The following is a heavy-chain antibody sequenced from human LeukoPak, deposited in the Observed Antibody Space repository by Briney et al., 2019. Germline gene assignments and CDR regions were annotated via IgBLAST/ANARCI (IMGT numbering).Heavy chain of an antibody. D-gene: IGHD2-2*01. CDR1: GFTFSDYY. CDR3: ARGDIVVVPAAHTRYYYYYYMDV. J-gene: IGHJ6*03. Sequence: GGSLRLSCAASGFTFSDYYMSWIRQAPGKGLEWVSAISDSGNTYHADSVKGRFTISRDSSKNTLFLQMNRLRPEDAAVYYCARGDIVVVPAAHTRYYYYYYMDVWGKGTTVTISS. CDR2: ISDSGNT. V-gene: IGHV3-53*01.